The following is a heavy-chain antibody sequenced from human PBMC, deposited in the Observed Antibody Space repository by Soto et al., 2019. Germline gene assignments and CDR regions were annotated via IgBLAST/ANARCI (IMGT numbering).Heavy chain of an antibody. CDR1: GGTLSGYD. J-gene: IGHJ6*02. CDR3: ARDRRDYDILTGPYYYGMDV. D-gene: IGHD3-9*01. V-gene: IGHV4-34*01. CDR2: INPSGST. Sequence: PSETLRLTCAVYGGTLSGYDCTWIRQPPGKGLEWIGEINPSGSTYYNPSLKSRLTISVDTSKNQFSLKLSSVTAADTAVYYCARDRRDYDILTGPYYYGMDVWGQGTTVTVSS.